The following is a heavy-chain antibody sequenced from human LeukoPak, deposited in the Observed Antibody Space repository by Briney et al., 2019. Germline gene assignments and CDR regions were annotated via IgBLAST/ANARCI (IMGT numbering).Heavy chain of an antibody. CDR3: ARDMMGYYGSGSYSRPRDY. Sequence: PSETLSLTCAVYGGSFSGYYWSWIRQPPGKGLEWIGSIYHSGGTYYNPSLKSRVTISVDTSKNQFSLKLSSVTAADTAVYYCARDMMGYYGSGSYSRPRDYWGQGTLVTVSS. D-gene: IGHD3-10*01. CDR2: IYHSGGT. CDR1: GGSFSGYY. V-gene: IGHV4-34*01. J-gene: IGHJ4*02.